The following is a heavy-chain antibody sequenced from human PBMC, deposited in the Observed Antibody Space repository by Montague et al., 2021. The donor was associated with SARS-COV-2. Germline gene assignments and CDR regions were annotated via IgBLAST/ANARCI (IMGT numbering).Heavy chain of an antibody. J-gene: IGHJ4*02. D-gene: IGHD6-13*01. CDR1: GGSVSSGGYY. Sequence: SETLSLTCTVSGGSVSSGGYYWSWIRQPPGKGLEWIGHIYYSGSTNYNPSLKSRVTISLDTSKNPFSLKLTSVTAAATAGYYCVRVSLAAAATGGDYWGQGTLVTVSS. CDR2: IYYSGST. CDR3: VRVSLAAAATGGDY. V-gene: IGHV4-61*08.